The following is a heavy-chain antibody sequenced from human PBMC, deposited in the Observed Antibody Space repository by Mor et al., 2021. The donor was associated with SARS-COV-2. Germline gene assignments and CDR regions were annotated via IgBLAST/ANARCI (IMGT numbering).Heavy chain of an antibody. J-gene: IGHJ4*02. D-gene: IGHD3-22*01. Sequence: KFQGRVTMTRDTSTSTVYMELSSLRSEDTAVYYCARDHAYYYDSSGYYYGYWGQGTLVTVSS. CDR3: ARDHAYYYDSSGYYYGY. V-gene: IGHV1-46*01.